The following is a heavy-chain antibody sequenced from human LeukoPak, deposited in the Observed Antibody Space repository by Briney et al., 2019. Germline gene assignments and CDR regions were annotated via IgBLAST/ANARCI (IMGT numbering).Heavy chain of an antibody. V-gene: IGHV4-38-2*02. CDR3: ARELGDRVDY. J-gene: IGHJ4*02. CDR1: GYSISSGYY. Sequence: SETLSLTCTVSGYSISSGYYWGWIRQPPGKGLEWIGSIYHSGSTYYNPSLKSRVTISVDTSKNQFSLKLSSVTAADTAVYYCARELGDRVDYWGQGTLVTVSS. CDR2: IYHSGST. D-gene: IGHD3-16*01.